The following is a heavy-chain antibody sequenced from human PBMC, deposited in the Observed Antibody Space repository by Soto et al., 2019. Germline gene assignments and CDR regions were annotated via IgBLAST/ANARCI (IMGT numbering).Heavy chain of an antibody. J-gene: IGHJ5*02. CDR1: GYIFTNYW. Sequence: GESLKISCNGSGYIFTNYWIGWVRQMPGKGLEWMGTIYPADSDITYSPSFQGQVTISADKSISTAYLQWNSLKASDTAMYYCARQGGSSWSHNCFDPWGQGTLVTVSS. V-gene: IGHV5-51*01. CDR2: IYPADSDI. D-gene: IGHD6-13*01. CDR3: ARQGGSSWSHNCFDP.